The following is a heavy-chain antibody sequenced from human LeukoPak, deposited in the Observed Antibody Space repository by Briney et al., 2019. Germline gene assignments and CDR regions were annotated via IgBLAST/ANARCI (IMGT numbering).Heavy chain of an antibody. V-gene: IGHV4-34*01. CDR3: ARERWQMGAFDI. CDR1: GGSFSGYY. J-gene: IGHJ3*02. CDR2: INHSGST. Sequence: PSETLSLTCAVYGGSFSGYYWSWIRQPPGKGLEWIGEINHSGSTNYNPSPKSRVTISVDTSKNQFSLKLSSVTAADTAVYYCARERWQMGAFDIWGQGTMVTVSS. D-gene: IGHD2-15*01.